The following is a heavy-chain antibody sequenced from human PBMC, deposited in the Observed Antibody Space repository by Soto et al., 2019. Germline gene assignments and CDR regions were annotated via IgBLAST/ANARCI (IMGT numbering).Heavy chain of an antibody. CDR3: ATYLAAAGTTPWGPNWFDP. V-gene: IGHV1-69*12. CDR2: IIPIFGTA. D-gene: IGHD6-13*01. CDR1: GGTFSSYA. Sequence: QVQLVQSGAEVKKPGSSVKVSCKASGGTFSSYAISWVRQAPGQGLEWMGGIIPIFGTANYAQKFQGRVTITADESTSTAYMELSSLRSEDTAVYYCATYLAAAGTTPWGPNWFDPWGQGTLVTVSS. J-gene: IGHJ5*02.